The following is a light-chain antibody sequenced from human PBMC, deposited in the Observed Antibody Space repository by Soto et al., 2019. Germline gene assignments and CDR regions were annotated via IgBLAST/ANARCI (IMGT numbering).Light chain of an antibody. CDR2: GAS. J-gene: IGKJ1*01. V-gene: IGKV3-15*01. CDR1: QSVSSN. Sequence: EIVMTQSPATLSVSPGERATLSCRASQSVSSNLAWYQQKPSQAHRLLIYGASTRATGIPARFSGSGSGKEFTLTISSLQPDDFATYYRQHYNNYGTFGQGTKVDIK. CDR3: QHYNNYGT.